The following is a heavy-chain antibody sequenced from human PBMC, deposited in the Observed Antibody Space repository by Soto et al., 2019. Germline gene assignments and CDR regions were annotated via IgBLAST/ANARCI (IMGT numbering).Heavy chain of an antibody. V-gene: IGHV5-51*01. D-gene: IGHD1-26*01. Sequence: LGESLKISCKGSGYSFTSYWIGWVRQMPGKGLEWMGIIYPGDSDTRYSPSFQGQVTISADKSISTAYLQWSSLKASDTAMYYCATGHSSGSYCGQYYYYGMDVWGQGTTVTXSS. J-gene: IGHJ6*02. CDR2: IYPGDSDT. CDR3: ATGHSSGSYCGQYYYYGMDV. CDR1: GYSFTSYW.